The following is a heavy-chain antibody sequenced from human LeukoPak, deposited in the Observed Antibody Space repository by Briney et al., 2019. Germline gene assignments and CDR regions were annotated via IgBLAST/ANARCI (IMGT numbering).Heavy chain of an antibody. CDR3: AMFFQYGDYRRNWFDP. D-gene: IGHD4-17*01. V-gene: IGHV3-7*01. J-gene: IGHJ5*02. CDR1: GFTLSSYW. CDR2: IKQDGSEK. Sequence: GGSLRLSCAASGFTLSSYWMSWVRQAPGKGLEWVANIKQDGSEKYYVDSVKGRFTISRDNAKNSLYLQMNSLRAEDTAVYYCAMFFQYGDYRRNWFDPWGQRTLVTVSS.